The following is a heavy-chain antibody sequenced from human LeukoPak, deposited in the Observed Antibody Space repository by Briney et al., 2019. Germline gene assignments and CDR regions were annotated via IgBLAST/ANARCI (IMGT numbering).Heavy chain of an antibody. CDR3: ARAPSLWSFDY. CDR2: IYHSGST. CDR1: GGSISSGGYS. D-gene: IGHD3-10*01. Sequence: SETLSLTCAVSGGSISSGGYSWSWIRQPPGQGLEWNGYIYHSGSTYYNPSLKSRVTISVDRSKNQFSLKLSSVTAADTAVYYCARAPSLWSFDYWGQGTLVTVSS. J-gene: IGHJ4*02. V-gene: IGHV4-30-2*01.